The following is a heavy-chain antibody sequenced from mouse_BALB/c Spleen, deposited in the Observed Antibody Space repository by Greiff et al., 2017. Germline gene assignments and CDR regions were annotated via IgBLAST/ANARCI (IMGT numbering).Heavy chain of an antibody. J-gene: IGHJ4*01. CDR3: ARFMSYDGYRLYAMDY. Sequence: VQLQQSGPSLVKPSQTLSLTCSVTGDSITSGYWNWIRKFPGNKLEYMGYISYSGSTYYNPSLKSRISITRDTSKNQYYLQLNSVTTEDTATYYCARFMSYDGYRLYAMDYWGQGTSVTVSS. V-gene: IGHV3-8*02. CDR2: ISYSGST. CDR1: GDSITSGY. D-gene: IGHD2-3*01.